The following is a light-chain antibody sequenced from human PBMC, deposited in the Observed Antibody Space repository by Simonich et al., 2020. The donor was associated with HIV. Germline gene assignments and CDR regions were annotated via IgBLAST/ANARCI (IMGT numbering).Light chain of an antibody. Sequence: EIVLTQSPVTLSVSPGERATLSDRVSQSVSNTLAWYQQKPGQAPRLLIYGASTRATGVPDRFSGRGSGKEFSLTISSLQSEDSAVYYCQQYNKWPLTFGGGTKVEIK. V-gene: IGKV3-15*01. J-gene: IGKJ4*01. CDR2: GAS. CDR1: QSVSNT. CDR3: QQYNKWPLT.